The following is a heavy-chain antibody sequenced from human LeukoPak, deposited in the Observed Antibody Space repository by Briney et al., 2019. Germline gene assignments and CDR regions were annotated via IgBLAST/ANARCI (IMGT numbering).Heavy chain of an antibody. CDR2: INPNSGGT. CDR3: ARWTTTFLDY. D-gene: IGHD1-1*01. CDR1: GYTFTSYY. J-gene: IGHJ4*02. V-gene: IGHV1-2*02. Sequence: GASVKVSCKASGYTFTSYYMHWVRQAPGQGLEWMGWINPNSGGTNYAQKFQGRVTMTRDTSISTAYMDLSSLRSEDTAVYYCARWTTTFLDYWGQGTLVTVSS.